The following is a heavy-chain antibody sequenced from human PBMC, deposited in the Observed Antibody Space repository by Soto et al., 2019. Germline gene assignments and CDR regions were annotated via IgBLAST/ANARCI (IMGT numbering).Heavy chain of an antibody. D-gene: IGHD3-9*01. Sequence: GGSLRLSCSASGFTFSEYSMHWVRQAPGKGLQYVSTISSDGDISYYADSVKGRFTISRDNSKNTLYLQMNSLRPEDTAVYYCVKVSTFYDILTGYYSTNFFDPWGQGTLVTVSS. V-gene: IGHV3-64D*06. CDR2: ISSDGDIS. CDR1: GFTFSEYS. CDR3: VKVSTFYDILTGYYSTNFFDP. J-gene: IGHJ5*02.